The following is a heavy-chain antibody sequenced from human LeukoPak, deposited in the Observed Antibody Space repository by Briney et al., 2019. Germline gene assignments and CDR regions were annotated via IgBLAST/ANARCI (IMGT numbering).Heavy chain of an antibody. CDR1: GGSISSSNW. J-gene: IGHJ3*02. D-gene: IGHD6-19*01. CDR2: IYHSGST. CDR3: ARDSPQASGWLGSNAFDI. Sequence: PSGTLSLTCAVSGGSISSSNWWSWVRQPPGKGLEWIGEIYHSGSTNYNPSLKSRVTISVDKSKNQFSLKLSSVTAADTAVYYCARDSPQASGWLGSNAFDIWGQGTMVTASS. V-gene: IGHV4-4*02.